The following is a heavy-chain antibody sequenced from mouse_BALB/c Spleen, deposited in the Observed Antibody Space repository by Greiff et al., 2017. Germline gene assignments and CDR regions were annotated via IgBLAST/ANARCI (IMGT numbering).Heavy chain of an antibody. CDR1: GFTFSSYG. CDR3: ARDGYYVFAY. D-gene: IGHD1-1*02. CDR2: INSNGGST. J-gene: IGHJ3*01. Sequence: EVQGVESGGGLVQPGGSLKLSCAASGFTFSSYGMSWVRQTPDKRLELVATINSNGGSTYYPDSVKGRFTISRDNAKNTLYLQMSSLKSEDTAMYYCARDGYYVFAYWGQGTLVTVSA. V-gene: IGHV5-6-3*01.